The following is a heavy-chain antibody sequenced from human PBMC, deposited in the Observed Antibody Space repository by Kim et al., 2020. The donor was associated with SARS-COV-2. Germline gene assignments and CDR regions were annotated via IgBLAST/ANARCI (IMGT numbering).Heavy chain of an antibody. CDR1: GFTFSSYW. Sequence: GGSLRLSCAASGFTFSSYWMSWVRQAPGKGLEWVANIKQDGSEKYYVDSVKGRFTISRDNAKNSLYLQMNSLRAEDTAVYYCARDSYCSSTSCYGYYYYYGMDVWGQGTTVTVSS. CDR3: ARDSYCSSTSCYGYYYYYGMDV. CDR2: IKQDGSEK. J-gene: IGHJ6*02. D-gene: IGHD2-2*01. V-gene: IGHV3-7*01.